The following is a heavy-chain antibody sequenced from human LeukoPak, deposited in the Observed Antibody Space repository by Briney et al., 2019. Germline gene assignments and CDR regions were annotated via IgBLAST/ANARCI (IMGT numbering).Heavy chain of an antibody. V-gene: IGHV4-34*01. Sequence: ASETLSLTCAVYGGSLSGYYWSWIRQPPGKGLEWIGEINHSGSTNYNPSLKSRVIISVDTSKNQSSLKLSSVTAADTAVYYCARTTVVTPAFDYWGQGTLITVSS. CDR3: ARTTVVTPAFDY. CDR1: GGSLSGYY. CDR2: INHSGST. J-gene: IGHJ4*02. D-gene: IGHD4-23*01.